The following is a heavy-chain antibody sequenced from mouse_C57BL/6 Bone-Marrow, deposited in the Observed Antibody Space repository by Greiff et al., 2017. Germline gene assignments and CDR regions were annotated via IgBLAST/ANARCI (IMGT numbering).Heavy chain of an antibody. V-gene: IGHV5-6*01. CDR2: ISSGGSYT. CDR1: GFTFSSYG. CDR3: ARTTTVVDYAMDY. Sequence: EVQVVESGGDLVKPGGSLKLSCAASGFTFSSYGMSWVRPTPDKRLEWVATISSGGSYTYYPDSVKGRFTISRDNAKNTLYLQMSSLKSEDTAMYYCARTTTVVDYAMDYWGQGTSVTVSS. D-gene: IGHD1-1*01. J-gene: IGHJ4*01.